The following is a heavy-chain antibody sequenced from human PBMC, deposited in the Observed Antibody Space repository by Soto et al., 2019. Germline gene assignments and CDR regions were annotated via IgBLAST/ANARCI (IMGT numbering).Heavy chain of an antibody. D-gene: IGHD5-18*01. CDR3: AREPKRGYSYGFDY. Sequence: ASVKVSCKASGGTFSSYAISWVRQAPGQGLEWMGGIIPIFGTANYAQKFQGRVTITADESTSTAYMELSSLRSEDTAAYYCAREPKRGYSYGFDYWGQGTLVTVSS. J-gene: IGHJ4*02. V-gene: IGHV1-69*13. CDR1: GGTFSSYA. CDR2: IIPIFGTA.